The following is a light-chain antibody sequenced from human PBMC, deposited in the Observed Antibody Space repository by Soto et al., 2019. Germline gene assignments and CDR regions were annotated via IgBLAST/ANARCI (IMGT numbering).Light chain of an antibody. J-gene: IGKJ1*01. CDR3: QPYNSYPGA. CDR1: QGISSW. CDR2: AAY. V-gene: IGKV1D-16*01. Sequence: QMTKSPSSERASVGDRITLTCRASQGISSWLAWYQQKPGKAHKLLIYAAYSLQSGVQSRFSGSGSGTEFTLTISSLKPDDLATYYSQPYNSYPGAVGQGTKVDIK.